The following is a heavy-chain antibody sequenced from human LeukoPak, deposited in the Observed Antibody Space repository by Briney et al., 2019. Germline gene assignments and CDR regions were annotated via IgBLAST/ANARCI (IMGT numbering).Heavy chain of an antibody. CDR3: ARQTFGVLYFDS. Sequence: SQTLSLTCVVSGGSISRGSYYWNWIRQPAGKGLEWMGRIYNSGSTNYNPSLKSRVTISADMSRNQLSLLLTSATAADTAVYYCARQTFGVLYFDSWGLGTLVIVSS. J-gene: IGHJ4*02. CDR2: IYNSGST. D-gene: IGHD3-10*01. V-gene: IGHV4-61*02. CDR1: GGSISRGSYY.